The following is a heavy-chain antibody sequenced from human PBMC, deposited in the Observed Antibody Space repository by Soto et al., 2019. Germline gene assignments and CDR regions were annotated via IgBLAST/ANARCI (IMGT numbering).Heavy chain of an antibody. Sequence: SQTLSLTCAISGGSVSTNSAAWNWIRQSPSRGLEWLGRTYYRSKWYNDYAVSLKGRITINPDTSKNQFSLQLNSVTPEDTAAYYCSRELGTSWSPYYYYYAMDVWGQGTTVTVPS. CDR1: GGSVSTNSAA. CDR2: TYYRSKWYN. V-gene: IGHV6-1*01. CDR3: SRELGTSWSPYYYYYAMDV. J-gene: IGHJ6*02. D-gene: IGHD6-13*01.